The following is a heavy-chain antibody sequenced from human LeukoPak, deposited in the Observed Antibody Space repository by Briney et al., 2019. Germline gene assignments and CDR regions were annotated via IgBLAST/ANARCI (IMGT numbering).Heavy chain of an antibody. D-gene: IGHD1-1*01. J-gene: IGHJ5*02. CDR1: GGSISSSNW. CDR2: IYHGGST. V-gene: IGHV4-4*02. CDR3: ARDPVDLNHDLQLPLVNWFDP. Sequence: SETLSLTCAVSGGSISSSNWWSWVRQPPGKGLEWIGEIYHGGSTNYNPSLKSRVTISVDKSKNQFSLKLSSVTAADTAVYYCARDPVDLNHDLQLPLVNWFDPWGQGTLVTVSS.